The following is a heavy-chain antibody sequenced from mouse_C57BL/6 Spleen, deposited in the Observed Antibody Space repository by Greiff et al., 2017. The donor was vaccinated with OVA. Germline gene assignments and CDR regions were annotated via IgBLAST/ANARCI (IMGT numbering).Heavy chain of an antibody. Sequence: VQLQQSGAELVRPGASVKLSCTASGFNIKDDYMHWVKQRPEQGLEWIGWIDPENGDTEYASKFQGKATITADTSSNTADLQLSSLTSEDTAVYYCTTSAYYGNRDAMDYWGQGTSVTVSS. CDR3: TTSAYYGNRDAMDY. CDR1: GFNIKDDY. V-gene: IGHV14-4*01. D-gene: IGHD2-10*01. CDR2: IDPENGDT. J-gene: IGHJ4*01.